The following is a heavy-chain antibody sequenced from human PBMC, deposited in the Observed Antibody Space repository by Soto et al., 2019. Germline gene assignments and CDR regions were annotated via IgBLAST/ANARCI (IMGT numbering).Heavy chain of an antibody. CDR3: ARPRLYDFWSGSAGFDP. V-gene: IGHV4-59*08. J-gene: IGHJ5*02. D-gene: IGHD3-3*01. Sequence: SQTLSLTCTVSGGSISSYYWSWIRQPPGKGLEWIGYIYYSGSTNYNPSLKSRVTISVDTSKNQFSLKLSSVTAADTAVYYCARPRLYDFWSGSAGFDPWGQGTLVTVSS. CDR1: GGSISSYY. CDR2: IYYSGST.